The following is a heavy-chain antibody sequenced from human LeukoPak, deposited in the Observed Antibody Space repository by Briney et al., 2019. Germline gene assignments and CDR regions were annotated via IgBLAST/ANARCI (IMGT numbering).Heavy chain of an antibody. CDR2: INSNSGGT. J-gene: IGHJ4*02. CDR3: ARGDSGYSYCDY. CDR1: GYTFTGYY. D-gene: IGHD3-22*01. Sequence: GASVKVSCKASGYTFTGYYMHWVRQAPGQGLEGMGWINSNSGGTNYAQKFQGRVTMTRDTSISTAYMALSRLSSDDTAVYYCARGDSGYSYCDYWGQGNLVTVSS. V-gene: IGHV1-2*02.